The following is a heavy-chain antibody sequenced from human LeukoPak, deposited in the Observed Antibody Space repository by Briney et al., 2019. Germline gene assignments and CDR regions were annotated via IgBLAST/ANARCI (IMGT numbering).Heavy chain of an antibody. CDR3: AKGVKRPLTWYFDY. J-gene: IGHJ4*02. D-gene: IGHD3-22*01. CDR1: GFTFSSYG. V-gene: IGHV3-30*18. Sequence: PGGSLRLSCAASGFTFSSYGMHWVRQAPGKGREGVAVISYDGSNKCYADSVKGRFTISRDNSKNTLYLQMNSLRAEDTAVYYCAKGVKRPLTWYFDYWGQGTLVTVSS. CDR2: ISYDGSNK.